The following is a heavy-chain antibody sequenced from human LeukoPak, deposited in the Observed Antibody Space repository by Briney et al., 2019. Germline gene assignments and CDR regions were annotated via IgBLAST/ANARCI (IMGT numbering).Heavy chain of an antibody. CDR2: INPSGGST. CDR1: GYTLTSYY. Sequence: ASVKVSCKASGYTLTSYYMHWVRQAPGQGLEWMGIINPSGGSTSYAQKFQGRVTMTRDTSTSTVYMELSSLRSEDMAVYYCARGGRGLWDYGSGIRRRFDYWGQGTLVTVSS. CDR3: ARGGRGLWDYGSGIRRRFDY. V-gene: IGHV1-46*01. D-gene: IGHD3-10*01. J-gene: IGHJ4*02.